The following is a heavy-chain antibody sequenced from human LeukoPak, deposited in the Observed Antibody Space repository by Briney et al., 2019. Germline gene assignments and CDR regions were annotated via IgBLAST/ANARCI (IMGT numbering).Heavy chain of an antibody. V-gene: IGHV5-51*01. J-gene: IGHJ4*02. D-gene: IGHD3-16*01. CDR2: IYPGDSDT. CDR3: AKNGREGVGGSFWGLDY. CDR1: GYSFVTCW. Sequence: RGESLKISCKASGYSFVTCWIGWVRQMPGKGLEWMGIIYPGDSDTRYSPSFQGQVTISADKSISTAYLQWSSLKASDTAMYYCAKNGREGVGGSFWGLDYWGQGTLVTVSS.